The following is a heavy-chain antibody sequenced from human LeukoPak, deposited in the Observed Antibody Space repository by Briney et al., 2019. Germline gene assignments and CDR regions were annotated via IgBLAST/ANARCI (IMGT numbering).Heavy chain of an antibody. CDR1: GFIFSNYA. Sequence: GGSLRLSCVASGFIFSNYAIHWVRQAPGKGLEWVSVISYDGSNKYYADSVKGRFTISRDSSKNTLYLQMSSLRAEDTAVYYCARELLNSGGHDYWGQGTLVTVSS. V-gene: IGHV3-30-3*01. J-gene: IGHJ4*02. CDR3: ARELLNSGGHDY. D-gene: IGHD3-10*01. CDR2: ISYDGSNK.